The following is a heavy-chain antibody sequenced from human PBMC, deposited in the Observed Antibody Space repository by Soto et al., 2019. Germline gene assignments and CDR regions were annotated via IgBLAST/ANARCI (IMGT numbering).Heavy chain of an antibody. D-gene: IGHD3-3*01. V-gene: IGHV3-33*01. CDR2: IWYDGSNK. CDR3: ARDLYYDFWSGYYQRYYYYYGMDV. Sequence: GGSRRLSCAASGFTFSIYGMHWVRQAPGKGLEWVAVIWYDGSNKYYADSVEGRFTISRDNSKNTLYLQMNSLRAEGTAVYYCARDLYYDFWSGYYQRYYYYYGMDVWGQGTTVTVSS. J-gene: IGHJ6*02. CDR1: GFTFSIYG.